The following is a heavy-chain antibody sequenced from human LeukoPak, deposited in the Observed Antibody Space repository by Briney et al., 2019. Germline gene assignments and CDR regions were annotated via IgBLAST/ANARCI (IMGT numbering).Heavy chain of an antibody. CDR3: ANPWSTYYYDSSGYYHDY. CDR1: GFTFSSYA. Sequence: PGGSLRLSCAASGFTFSSYAMSWVRQAPGKGLEWVSAISGSGGSTYYADSVKGRFTISRDNSKNTLCLQMNSLRAEDTAVYYCANPWSTYYYDSSGYYHDYWGQGTLVTVSS. V-gene: IGHV3-23*01. D-gene: IGHD3-22*01. CDR2: ISGSGGST. J-gene: IGHJ4*02.